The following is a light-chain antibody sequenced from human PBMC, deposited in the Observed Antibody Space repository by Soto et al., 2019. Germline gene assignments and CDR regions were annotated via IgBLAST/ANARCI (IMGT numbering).Light chain of an antibody. Sequence: EIVMTQSPATLSVSPGERATLPCRASQSVGSDLAWYQQKPGQPPRLLIHTASSRATGIPARFSGSGSRTDFTLTISSLEPEDIAVYYCQERSRWPRATFGGGTKVDIK. J-gene: IGKJ4*01. V-gene: IGKV3-11*01. CDR1: QSVGSD. CDR2: TAS. CDR3: QERSRWPRAT.